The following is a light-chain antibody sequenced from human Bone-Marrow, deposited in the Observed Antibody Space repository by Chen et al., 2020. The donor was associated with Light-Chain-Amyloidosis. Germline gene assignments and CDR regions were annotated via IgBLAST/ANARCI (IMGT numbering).Light chain of an antibody. Sequence: QSVLPQPPSVSGAPGQRVTIPCTGSSSNIGAGYDVHWYQQLPGTAPKLLIYGNSNRPSGVPDRFSGSKSGTSASLAITGLQAEDEADYYCQSYDSSLSASNWVFGGGTKLTVL. CDR2: GNS. J-gene: IGLJ3*02. CDR1: SSNIGAGYD. V-gene: IGLV1-40*01. CDR3: QSYDSSLSASNWV.